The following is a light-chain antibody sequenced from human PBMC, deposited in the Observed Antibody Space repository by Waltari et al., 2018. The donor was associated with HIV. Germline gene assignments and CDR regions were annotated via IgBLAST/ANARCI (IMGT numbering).Light chain of an antibody. CDR3: QQYNNGPSLT. V-gene: IGKV3-15*01. CDR1: QSVSSN. Sequence: EIVMTQSPAALSVFPGERATLSCRASQSVSSNLAWYQQKPGQAPRPLIYGASTRATGIPAMFSGSGSGTEFTLTISSLQSEDFAVYYCQQYNNGPSLTFGGGTKVEIK. J-gene: IGKJ4*01. CDR2: GAS.